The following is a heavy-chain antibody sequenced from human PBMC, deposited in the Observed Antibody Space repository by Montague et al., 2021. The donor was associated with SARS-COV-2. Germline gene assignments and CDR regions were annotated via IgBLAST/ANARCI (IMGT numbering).Heavy chain of an antibody. Sequence: SETLSLTCTVSGGSISDSNFHWGWIRQPPGKGLEWIGTLYCSGATYYNPSLKSRVTTSMDTSKNQFSLKLTSAIAADTAVYYCARLRGGTPGDHWGQGALVTVSS. V-gene: IGHV4-39*07. CDR1: GGSISDSNFH. CDR3: ARLRGGTPGDH. CDR2: LYCSGAT. D-gene: IGHD5-24*01. J-gene: IGHJ4*02.